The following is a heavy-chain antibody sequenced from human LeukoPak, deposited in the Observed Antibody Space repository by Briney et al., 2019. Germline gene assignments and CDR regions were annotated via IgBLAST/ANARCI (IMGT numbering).Heavy chain of an antibody. J-gene: IGHJ3*01. CDR2: ISWDSGNM. CDR1: GFSLDDYA. V-gene: IGHV3-9*01. CDR3: IKDMGFDLLKDAFDV. Sequence: PGRSLRLSCAGAGFSLDDYAMHWVRQPPGKGLEWVSSISWDSGNMAYADSVKGRFTISRDNAKNSLFLQMNSLRAEDTALYSCIKDMGFDLLKDAFDVWGQGTMVTVSS. D-gene: IGHD1-26*01.